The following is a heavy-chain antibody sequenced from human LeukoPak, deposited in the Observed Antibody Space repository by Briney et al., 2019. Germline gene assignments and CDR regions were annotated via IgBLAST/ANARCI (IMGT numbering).Heavy chain of an antibody. V-gene: IGHV3-23*01. J-gene: IGHJ5*02. CDR1: GFTFSSYA. Sequence: SGGSLRLSCAASGFTFSSYAMSWVRQAPGKGLEWVSAISGSGGSTYYADSVKGRFTISRDNSKNTLYLQMNSLRAEDTAVYYCAKLGSIVVVPAAGASYNWFGPWGQGTLVTVSS. CDR3: AKLGSIVVVPAAGASYNWFGP. CDR2: ISGSGGST. D-gene: IGHD2-2*01.